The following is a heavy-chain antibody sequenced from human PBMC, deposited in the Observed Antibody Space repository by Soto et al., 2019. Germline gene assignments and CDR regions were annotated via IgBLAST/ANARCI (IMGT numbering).Heavy chain of an antibody. D-gene: IGHD2-15*01. CDR3: ARDIVVVVAETGDAFDI. CDR2: INAGNGNT. Sequence: QVQLVQSGAEVKKPGASVKVSCKASGYTFTSYAMHWVRQAPGQRLEWMGWINAGNGNTKYSQKFQGRVTITRDTSASTAYMELRSLRSEDTAVYYCARDIVVVVAETGDAFDIWGQGTMVTVSS. J-gene: IGHJ3*02. CDR1: GYTFTSYA. V-gene: IGHV1-3*01.